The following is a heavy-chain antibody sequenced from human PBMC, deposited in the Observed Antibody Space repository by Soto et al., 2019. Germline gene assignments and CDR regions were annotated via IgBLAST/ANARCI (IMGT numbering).Heavy chain of an antibody. D-gene: IGHD3-16*01. CDR3: AKDGGPAQYNWFDP. CDR2: ISGSGGST. CDR1: GFTFSSYA. Sequence: GGSLRFSCAASGFTFSSYAMSWFRQAPGKGLEWVSAISGSGGSTYYADSVKGRFTISRDNSKNTLYLQMNSLRAEDTAVYYCAKDGGPAQYNWFDPWGQGTLVTVSS. J-gene: IGHJ5*02. V-gene: IGHV3-23*01.